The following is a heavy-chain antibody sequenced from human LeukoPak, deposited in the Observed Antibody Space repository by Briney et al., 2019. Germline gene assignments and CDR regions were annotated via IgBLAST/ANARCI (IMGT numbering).Heavy chain of an antibody. J-gene: IGHJ4*02. CDR1: GYTLTSYY. V-gene: IGHV1-46*01. CDR3: ARARMSGYYVY. D-gene: IGHD3-22*01. Sequence: ASAKVSCKASGYTLTSYYMHWVRQAPGQGLEWMGIINPSGGSTTYAQKFQGRVTMTTDTSTSTAYMELRSLRSDDTAVYYCARARMSGYYVYWGQGTLVTVSS. CDR2: INPSGGST.